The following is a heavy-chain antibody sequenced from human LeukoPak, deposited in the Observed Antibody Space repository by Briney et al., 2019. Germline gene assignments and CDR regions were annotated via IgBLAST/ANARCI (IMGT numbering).Heavy chain of an antibody. CDR3: ARWYQYSRGWYELDD. D-gene: IGHD6-19*01. V-gene: IGHV3-33*01. CDR1: GFTFSGNG. J-gene: IGHJ4*02. CDR2: IWHDGSNE. Sequence: PGGSLRLSCAASGFTFSGNGMHWVRQAPGKGLEWVALIWHDGSNEKYADSVKGRFTISRDNSKNTLYLQMNSLRAEDTAVYYCARWYQYSRGWYELDDWGQGILVTVSS.